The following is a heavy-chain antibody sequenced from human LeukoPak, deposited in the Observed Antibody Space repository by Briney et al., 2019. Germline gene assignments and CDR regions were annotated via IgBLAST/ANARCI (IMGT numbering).Heavy chain of an antibody. V-gene: IGHV1-18*01. CDR2: ISADNGNT. J-gene: IGHJ6*02. CDR1: GYTFTSYG. D-gene: IGHD2-2*01. Sequence: ASVKVSCKASGYTFTSYGISWVRQAPGQGLEWMGWISADNGNTNYAQKLQGRVTMTTDTSTSTAYMELRSLRSDDTAVYYCARGDIVVVPAATYYYYYGMDVWGQGTTVTVSS. CDR3: ARGDIVVVPAATYYYYYGMDV.